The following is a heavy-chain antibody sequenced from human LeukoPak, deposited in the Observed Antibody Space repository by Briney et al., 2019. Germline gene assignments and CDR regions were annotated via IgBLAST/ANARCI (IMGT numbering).Heavy chain of an antibody. Sequence: PGGSLRLSCAASGFTFSSYGMHWVRQAPGKGLEWVAVIWYDGSNKYYADSVKGRFTISRDNSKNTLYLQMNSLRAEDTAVYYCARENYDTKGSFDYWGQGTLVTVSS. CDR2: IWYDGSNK. D-gene: IGHD3-22*01. V-gene: IGHV3-33*01. J-gene: IGHJ4*02. CDR3: ARENYDTKGSFDY. CDR1: GFTFSSYG.